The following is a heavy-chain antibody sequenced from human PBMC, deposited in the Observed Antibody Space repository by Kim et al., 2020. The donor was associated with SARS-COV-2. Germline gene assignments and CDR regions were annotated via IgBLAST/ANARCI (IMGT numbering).Heavy chain of an antibody. CDR2: SYI. Sequence: SYIYYADSVKGRSTISRDNAKNSLYLQMNGLRAEDTAVYYCARGAAAGSYWGQGTLVTVSS. D-gene: IGHD6-13*01. CDR3: ARGAAAGSY. V-gene: IGHV3-21*01. J-gene: IGHJ4*02.